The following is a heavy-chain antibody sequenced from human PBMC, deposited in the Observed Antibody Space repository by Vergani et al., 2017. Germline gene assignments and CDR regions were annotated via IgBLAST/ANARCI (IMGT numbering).Heavy chain of an antibody. CDR2: IKSDGRT. CDR1: GFRVTTYY. J-gene: IGHJ4*02. CDR3: TRSECSGTACYGHYFDL. D-gene: IGHD2-15*01. Sequence: VELLESGGGLAQPGGSLRVSCSASGFRVTTYYMSWVRQAPGKGLEWVSVIKSDGRTSYAESVRGRFTISRDTSRNAVYLQMNILRVEDTGVYYCTRSECSGTACYGHYFDLGGQGILVTVSS. V-gene: IGHV3-66*02.